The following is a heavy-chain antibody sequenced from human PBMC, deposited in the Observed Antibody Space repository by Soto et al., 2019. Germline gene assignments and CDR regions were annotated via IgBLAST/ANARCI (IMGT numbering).Heavy chain of an antibody. CDR1: GFTFSSYW. Sequence: GGSLRLSCAASGFTFSSYWMFWVRQAPGKGLVWVSRINSDGSRRDYTDSVKGRFTISRDNAKNTLYLQMSSLRAEDTAVYYCVRGPGDYSFDYWGQGTLVTVSS. D-gene: IGHD4-17*01. CDR2: INSDGSRR. V-gene: IGHV3-74*01. CDR3: VRGPGDYSFDY. J-gene: IGHJ4*02.